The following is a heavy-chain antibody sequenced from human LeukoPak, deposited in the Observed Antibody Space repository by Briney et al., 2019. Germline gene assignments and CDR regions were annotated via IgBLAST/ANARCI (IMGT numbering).Heavy chain of an antibody. J-gene: IGHJ2*01. V-gene: IGHV4-30-2*01. D-gene: IGHD6-19*01. CDR1: GGSISSGGYS. CDR3: ARGGWNLYWYFGL. CDR2: IYHSGST. Sequence: SQTLSLTCAVSGGSISSGGYSWSWIRQPPGKGLEWIGYIYHSGSTYYNPSLKSRVAFSVDTSKNQFSLELTSVTAADTAIYYCARGGWNLYWYFGLWGRGTLVTVSS.